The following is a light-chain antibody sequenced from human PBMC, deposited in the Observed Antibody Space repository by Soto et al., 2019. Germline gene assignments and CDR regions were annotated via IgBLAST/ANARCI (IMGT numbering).Light chain of an antibody. Sequence: SVLAHPASGSASPGQSITISCSEISIDVDNYNYVSWYQQHPGKAPKLMIYDVSNRPSGVSNRFSGSKSGNTASLTISGLQAEDEGDYYCRSYTRSNTVFGTGTKVTVL. V-gene: IGLV2-14*01. CDR2: DVS. J-gene: IGLJ1*01. CDR1: SIDVDNYNY. CDR3: RSYTRSNTV.